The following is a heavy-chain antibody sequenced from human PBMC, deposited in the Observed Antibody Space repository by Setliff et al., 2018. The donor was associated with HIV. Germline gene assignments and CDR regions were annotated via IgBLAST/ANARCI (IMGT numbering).Heavy chain of an antibody. CDR2: IHTTGTT. CDR1: GGSISSGSYY. J-gene: IGHJ5*02. Sequence: PSETLSLTCTVSGGSISSGSYYWSWIRQPAGEGLEWIGQIHTTGTTNCNPSLKSRVTISVDTSKNQFSLNLNSVTATDTAVYYCAKRTFGSGRLDPWGQGTLVTVSS. V-gene: IGHV4-61*09. D-gene: IGHD3-16*01. CDR3: AKRTFGSGRLDP.